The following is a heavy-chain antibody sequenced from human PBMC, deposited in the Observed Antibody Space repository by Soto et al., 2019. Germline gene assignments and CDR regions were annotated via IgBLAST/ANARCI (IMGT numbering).Heavy chain of an antibody. CDR2: IYSGGYT. J-gene: IGHJ4*02. V-gene: IGHV3-53*01. D-gene: IGHD2-2*01. Sequence: EVQLVESGGGLIQPGGSLRLSCAVSGFTVSNNYMSWVRQAPGKGLEGVSVIYSGGYTAYGDSVKGRFTISRDNSKNTLFLKKKSLRADDPAVYFWGPQPGGGGYWGQGTLVTVSS. CDR1: GFTVSNNY. CDR3: GPQPGGGGY.